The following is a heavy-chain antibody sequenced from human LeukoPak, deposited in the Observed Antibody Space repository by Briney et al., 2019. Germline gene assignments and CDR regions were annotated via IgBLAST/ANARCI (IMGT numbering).Heavy chain of an antibody. D-gene: IGHD4-17*01. V-gene: IGHV3-48*01. Sequence: GGSLRLSCAASGFAFNTYSMNWVRQAPGKGLEWVSSITSSITTIYYADSVKGRFTISRDNAKNSLYLQISSLRVEDTAVYCCTVFGDSNHWGQGTLVTVSS. CDR2: ITSSITTI. CDR1: GFAFNTYS. CDR3: TVFGDSNH. J-gene: IGHJ5*02.